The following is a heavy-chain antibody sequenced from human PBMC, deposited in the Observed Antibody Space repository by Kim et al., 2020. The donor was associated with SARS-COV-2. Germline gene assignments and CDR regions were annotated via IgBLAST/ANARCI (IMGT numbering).Heavy chain of an antibody. CDR1: GFTFSGYA. V-gene: IGHV3-9*01. CDR3: AKGHGGSFCCFGLAV. Sequence: GGSLRLSCVTSGFTFSGYAMHWVRQAPGKGLEWVAGISWNGVNIDYADSVKGRFIISRDNAKKSAYLEIDSLRAEDTALYYCAKGHGGSFCCFGLAVWG. J-gene: IGHJ6*04. CDR2: ISWNGVNI. D-gene: IGHD3-10*01.